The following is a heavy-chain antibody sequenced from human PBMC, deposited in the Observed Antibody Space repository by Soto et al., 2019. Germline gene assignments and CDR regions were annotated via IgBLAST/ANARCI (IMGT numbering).Heavy chain of an antibody. J-gene: IGHJ6*02. CDR2: IYYTGST. V-gene: IGHV4-31*03. CDR1: GGSISSGGYY. CDR3: ASGTEVSPSWDV. Sequence: QVQLQESGPGLVKPSQTLSLTCTVSGGSISSGGYYWSWIRQHPGKGLEWIGYIYYTGSTYYNPSLKSRVTISVDTSKNQFALKLSSVTAADTAVYYCASGTEVSPSWDVWGQGTTVTVSS. D-gene: IGHD6-13*01.